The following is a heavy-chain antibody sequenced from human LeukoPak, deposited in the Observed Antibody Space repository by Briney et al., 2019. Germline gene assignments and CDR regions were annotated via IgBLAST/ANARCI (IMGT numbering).Heavy chain of an antibody. CDR3: ARDSSDRDY. CDR2: IYIGDQM. Sequence: GGSLRLSCTASGFTFSSNYMWSRPAPGKELECIAVIYIGDQMYFAASVRGRFTIPRDNSKNTLYLQMNSLRVENTAVYYWARDSSDRDYWGQGTLVTVPS. V-gene: IGHV3-53*01. J-gene: IGHJ4*02. CDR1: GFTFSSNY.